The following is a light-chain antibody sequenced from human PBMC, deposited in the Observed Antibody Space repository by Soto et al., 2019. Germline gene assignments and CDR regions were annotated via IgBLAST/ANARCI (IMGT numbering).Light chain of an antibody. Sequence: DIQMTQSPSTLSASVGDRATITCRASQSISTYLNWYQQKLGRAPTLLIYAASSLQSGVPSRFSGGGSGTDFPLTISSLQPEDFAMYFCQQCYSSPRTFGQGTKVEIK. CDR3: QQCYSSPRT. J-gene: IGKJ1*01. V-gene: IGKV1-39*01. CDR2: AAS. CDR1: QSISTY.